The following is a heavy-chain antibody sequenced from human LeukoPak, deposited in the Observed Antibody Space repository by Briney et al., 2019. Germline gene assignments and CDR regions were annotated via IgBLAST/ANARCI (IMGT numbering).Heavy chain of an antibody. CDR1: GFSLSSSGMC. J-gene: IGHJ6*03. V-gene: IGHV2-70*17. CDR3: ARTRRVVTAGGNYYYMDV. Sequence: SGPALVKPTQTLTLTCTFSGFSLSSSGMCVSWVRQPPGKALEWLARIDWDDDKFYRTSLKTRLTISKDTSKNQAVLKMTNMDPVDTATYYCARTRRVVTAGGNYYYMDVWGKGTSVTVSS. CDR2: IDWDDDK. D-gene: IGHD3-16*01.